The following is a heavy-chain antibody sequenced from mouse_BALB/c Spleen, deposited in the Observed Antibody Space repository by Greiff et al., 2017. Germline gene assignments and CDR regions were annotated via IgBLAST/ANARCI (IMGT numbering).Heavy chain of an antibody. V-gene: IGHV5-4*02. J-gene: IGHJ2*01. D-gene: IGHD1-1*01. Sequence: EVKLVESGGGLVKPGGSLKLSCAASGFTFSDYYMYWVRQTPEKRLEWVATISDGGSYTYYPDSVKGRFTISRDNAKNNLYLQMSSLKSEDTAMYYCARDGSSSPYFDYWGQGTTLTVSS. CDR1: GFTFSDYY. CDR2: ISDGGSYT. CDR3: ARDGSSSPYFDY.